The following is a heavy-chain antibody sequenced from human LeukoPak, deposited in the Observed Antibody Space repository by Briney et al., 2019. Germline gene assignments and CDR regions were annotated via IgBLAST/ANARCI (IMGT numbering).Heavy chain of an antibody. V-gene: IGHV4-59*13. CDR3: AGGGDWGSPDY. Sequence: PTETLSLTFTVSGGSISSDHGRSIRQSPWKGLEWIGYIYYSGTTSYNPTLKSRVTISLDTSKNQFSLKLSSVTAVDTAVYYCAGGGDWGSPDYWGQGTLVTVSS. CDR2: IYYSGTT. J-gene: IGHJ4*02. CDR1: GGSISSDH. D-gene: IGHD7-27*01.